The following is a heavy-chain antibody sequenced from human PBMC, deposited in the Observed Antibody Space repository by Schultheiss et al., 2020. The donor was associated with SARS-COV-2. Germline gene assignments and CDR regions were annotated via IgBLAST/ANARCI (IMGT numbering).Heavy chain of an antibody. CDR2: IYYSGST. Sequence: SQTLSLTCTVSGGSISSYFWNWIRQPPGKGLEWIGYIYYSGSTNYNPSLKSRVTISVDTSKNQFSLKLSSVTAADTAVYYCAGSRDGYNYGWYFDLWGRGTLVTVSS. CDR3: AGSRDGYNYGWYFDL. V-gene: IGHV4-59*01. J-gene: IGHJ2*01. D-gene: IGHD5-24*01. CDR1: GGSISSYF.